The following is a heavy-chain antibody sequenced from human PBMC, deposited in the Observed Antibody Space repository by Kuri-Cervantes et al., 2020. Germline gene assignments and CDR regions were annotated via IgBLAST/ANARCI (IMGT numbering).Heavy chain of an antibody. CDR2: INHSGST. CDR3: ARDLRLLWFGESGSYYYGMDV. V-gene: IGHV4-34*01. J-gene: IGHJ6*02. Sequence: GSLRLSCAVYGGSFSGYYWSWIRQPPGKGLEWIGEINHSGSTNYNPSLKSRVTISVDTSKNQFSLKLSSVTAADTAVYYCARDLRLLWFGESGSYYYGMDVWGQGATVTVSS. CDR1: GGSFSGYY. D-gene: IGHD3-10*01.